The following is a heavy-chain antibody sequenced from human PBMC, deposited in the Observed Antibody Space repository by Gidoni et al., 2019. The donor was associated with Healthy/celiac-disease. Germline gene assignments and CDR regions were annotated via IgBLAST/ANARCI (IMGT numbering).Heavy chain of an antibody. CDR2: IYYSGST. J-gene: IGHJ4*02. Sequence: QGQLQESGPGRRKPSQTLSLTCTVSGGSISSGGYYWSWIRQHPGKGLEWIGYIYYSGSTYYNPSLKSRVTISVATSQHQFSLKLGSVAAADSAVYYCALFHVVVIPYWGQGTLVTVSS. CDR3: ALFHVVVIPY. CDR1: GGSISSGGYY. D-gene: IGHD3-22*01. V-gene: IGHV4-31*03.